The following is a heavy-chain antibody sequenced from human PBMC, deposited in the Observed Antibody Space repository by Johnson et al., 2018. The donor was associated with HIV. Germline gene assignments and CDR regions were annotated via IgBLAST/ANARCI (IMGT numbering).Heavy chain of an antibody. CDR1: GFSFGDYA. V-gene: IGHV3-49*04. J-gene: IGHJ3*02. CDR2: IRSKAYGGTT. Sequence: VQLVESGGGLVQPGRSLRLSCKASGFSFGDYAMSWVRQAPGKGLGWIGFIRSKAYGGTTEYAASVKGKFTISRDDSKSFAYLQMNSLKPEDTAVYYCAKGLAAFFAFDIWGQGTMVTVSS. D-gene: IGHD3-3*01. CDR3: AKGLAAFFAFDI.